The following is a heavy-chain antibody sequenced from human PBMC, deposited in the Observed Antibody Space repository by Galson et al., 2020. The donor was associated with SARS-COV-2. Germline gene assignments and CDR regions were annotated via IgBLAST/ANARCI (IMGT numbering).Heavy chain of an antibody. J-gene: IGHJ6*03. CDR1: GGSISGSY. V-gene: IGHV4-59*01. CDR3: ARTRYLEASYYMDV. D-gene: IGHD3-3*01. CDR2: MFSNGGT. Sequence: SETLSLTCTVSGGSISGSYWSWIRQPPGTALEWVGYMFSNGGTKYNPSLKSRVTISGDTSKKQFSLILTSVTAADTAVYYCARTRYLEASYYMDVWGKGTTVIVSS.